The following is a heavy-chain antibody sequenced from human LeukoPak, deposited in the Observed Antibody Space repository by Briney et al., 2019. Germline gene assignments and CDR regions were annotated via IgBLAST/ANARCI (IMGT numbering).Heavy chain of an antibody. CDR2: MNPNSGNT. Sequence: ASVKVSCKASGYTFTSYDINWVRQATGQGLEWMGWMNPNSGNTGYAQKFQGRVTMTRNTSISTAYMELSSLRSEDTAVYYCASRNDHYYHYYGMDVWGQGTTVTVSS. CDR3: ASRNDHYYHYYGMDV. CDR1: GYTFTSYD. D-gene: IGHD1-1*01. J-gene: IGHJ6*02. V-gene: IGHV1-8*01.